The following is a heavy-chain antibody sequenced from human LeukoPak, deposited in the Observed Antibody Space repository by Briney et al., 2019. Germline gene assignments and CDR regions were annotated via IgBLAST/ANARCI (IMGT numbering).Heavy chain of an antibody. CDR3: ARRGYCSGGSCYFVYYFDY. Sequence: SETLSLTCTVSGGSISSSSYSWGWIRQPPGKGLEWIGSIYYSGSTYYNPSLRSRVTISVDTSKNQFSLKLSSVTAADTAVYYCARRGYCSGGSCYFVYYFDYWGQGTLVTVSS. CDR2: IYYSGST. J-gene: IGHJ4*02. D-gene: IGHD2-15*01. CDR1: GGSISSSSYS. V-gene: IGHV4-39*01.